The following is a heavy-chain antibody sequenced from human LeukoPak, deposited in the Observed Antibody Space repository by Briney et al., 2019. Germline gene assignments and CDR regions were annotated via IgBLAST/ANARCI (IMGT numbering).Heavy chain of an antibody. V-gene: IGHV4-39*01. CDR1: GGSISSSSYY. J-gene: IGHJ4*02. Sequence: SETLSLTCTVSGGSISSSSYYWGWIRQPPGKGLEWIGSIYYSGSTYYNPSLKSRVTISVDTSKNQFSLKLSSVTAADTAVYYCAGRSEVEMANKLFDYWGQGTLVTVSS. CDR2: IYYSGST. CDR3: AGRSEVEMANKLFDY. D-gene: IGHD5-24*01.